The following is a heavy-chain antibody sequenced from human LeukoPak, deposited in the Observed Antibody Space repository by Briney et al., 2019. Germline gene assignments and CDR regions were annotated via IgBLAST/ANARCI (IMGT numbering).Heavy chain of an antibody. J-gene: IGHJ4*02. CDR1: GYMFKSYG. V-gene: IGHV3-48*04. CDR3: ARDSSGWYGGWFDY. CDR2: ISSSSSTI. Sequence: GGSLRLSCVDSGYMFKSYGMHWVRQAPGKGLEWVSYISSSSSTIYYADSVKGRFTISRDNAKNSLYLQMNSLRAEDTAVYYCARDSSGWYGGWFDYWGQGTLVTVSS. D-gene: IGHD6-19*01.